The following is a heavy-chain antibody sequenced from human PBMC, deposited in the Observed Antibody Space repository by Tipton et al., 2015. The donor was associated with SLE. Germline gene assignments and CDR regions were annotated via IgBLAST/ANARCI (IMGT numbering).Heavy chain of an antibody. CDR3: ARVLVVTLYGMDV. Sequence: TLSLTCAVYGGSFSAYYWSWIRQPPGKGLEWIGEINHSGSTNFNPSLKSRVTISVDTSKNQFSLKLNSVTAADTAVYYCARVLVVTLYGMDVWGQGTTVTVSS. D-gene: IGHD4-23*01. CDR1: GGSFSAYY. CDR2: INHSGST. J-gene: IGHJ6*02. V-gene: IGHV4-34*01.